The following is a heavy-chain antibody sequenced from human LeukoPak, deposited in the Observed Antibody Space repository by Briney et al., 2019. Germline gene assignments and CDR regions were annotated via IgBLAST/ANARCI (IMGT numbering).Heavy chain of an antibody. J-gene: IGHJ4*02. CDR3: ARNHYDYVWGSYRPFDY. CDR1: GGSISSSSYY. Sequence: SETLSLTCTVSGGSISSSSYYWGWIRQPPGKGLEWIGSIYYSGSTYYDPSLKSRVTISVDTSKNQFSLKLSSVTAEDTAVYYCARNHYDYVWGSYRPFDYWGQGTLVTVSS. CDR2: IYYSGST. D-gene: IGHD3-16*02. V-gene: IGHV4-39*07.